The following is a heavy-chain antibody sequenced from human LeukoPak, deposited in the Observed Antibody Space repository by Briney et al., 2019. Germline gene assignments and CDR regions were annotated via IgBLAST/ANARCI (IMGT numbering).Heavy chain of an antibody. V-gene: IGHV3-30*18. D-gene: IGHD2-2*02. CDR3: AKDLGSYSSTMGY. Sequence: GGSLRLSCAASGFTFSSYGMHWVRQAPGKGLEWVVVISYDGSNKYYADSVKGRFTISRDNSKNTLYLQMNSLRAEDTAVYYCAKDLGSYSSTMGYWGQGTLDTVSS. J-gene: IGHJ4*02. CDR2: ISYDGSNK. CDR1: GFTFSSYG.